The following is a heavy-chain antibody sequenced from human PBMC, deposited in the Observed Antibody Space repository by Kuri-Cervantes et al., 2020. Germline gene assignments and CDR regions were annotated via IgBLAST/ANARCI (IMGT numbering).Heavy chain of an antibody. J-gene: IGHJ4*02. CDR3: AKDNRGTMVRGALDY. D-gene: IGHD3-10*01. Sequence: GESLKISCAASGFTFSDYYMSWIRQAPGKGLEWVSYISSSGSTIYYADSVKGRFTISRDNAKNSLYLQMNSLRAEDTAVYYCAKDNRGTMVRGALDYWGQGTLVTVSS. V-gene: IGHV3-11*01. CDR1: GFTFSDYY. CDR2: ISSSGSTI.